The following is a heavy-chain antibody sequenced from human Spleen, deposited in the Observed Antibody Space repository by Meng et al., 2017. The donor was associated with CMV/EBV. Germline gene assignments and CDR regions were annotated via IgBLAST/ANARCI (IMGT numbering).Heavy chain of an antibody. Sequence: GESLKISCAASGFTFSSYWMSWVRQAPGKGLEWVANINQDGSEKYYMDSVKGRFTISRDNAKNSLYLQMNSLRAEDTAVYYCAKVEDSSSSPYYWGQGTLVTVSS. V-gene: IGHV3-7*01. CDR1: GFTFSSYW. D-gene: IGHD6-6*01. CDR2: INQDGSEK. J-gene: IGHJ4*02. CDR3: AKVEDSSSSPYY.